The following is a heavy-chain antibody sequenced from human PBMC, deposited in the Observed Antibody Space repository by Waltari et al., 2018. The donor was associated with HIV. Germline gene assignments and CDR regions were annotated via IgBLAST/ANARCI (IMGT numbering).Heavy chain of an antibody. CDR2: IYYSGYT. CDR1: GASISRGDYY. J-gene: IGHJ5*02. CDR3: ARDKYGGHWFDP. V-gene: IGHV4-31*03. D-gene: IGHD4-17*01. Sequence: QVQLQESGPGLVKPSQTLSLSCTVSGASISRGDYYWSWLRQPPGKGLEWIGYIYYSGYTHYSPSLQSRVTISVDTSKNHFSLNLSSVTAADTAVYYCARDKYGGHWFDPWGQGTLVTVSS.